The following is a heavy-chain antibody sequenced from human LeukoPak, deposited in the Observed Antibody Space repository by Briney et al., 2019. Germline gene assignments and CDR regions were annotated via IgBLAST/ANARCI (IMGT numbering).Heavy chain of an antibody. J-gene: IGHJ4*02. V-gene: IGHV1-18*01. CDR3: ARNATGYPPNY. Sequence: GASVKVSCKASGYTFTSYGIGWVRQAPGQGLEWMGWISAYNGNTNYAQKLQGRVTMTTDTSTTTAYMELRSLRSDDTAVYYCARNATGYPPNYWGQGTLVTVSS. D-gene: IGHD3-9*01. CDR1: GYTFTSYG. CDR2: ISAYNGNT.